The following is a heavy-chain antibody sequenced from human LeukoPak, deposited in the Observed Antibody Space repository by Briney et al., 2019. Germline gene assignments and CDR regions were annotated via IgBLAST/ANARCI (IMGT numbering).Heavy chain of an antibody. D-gene: IGHD5-24*01. CDR2: IYYSGST. CDR3: ARVRGDGYNRGSTDY. J-gene: IGHJ4*02. Sequence: PXXGLXWIGYIYYSGSTYYNPSLKSRVTISVDTSKNQFSLKLSSVTAADTAVYYCARVRGDGYNRGSTDYWGQGTLVTVSS. V-gene: IGHV4-31*02.